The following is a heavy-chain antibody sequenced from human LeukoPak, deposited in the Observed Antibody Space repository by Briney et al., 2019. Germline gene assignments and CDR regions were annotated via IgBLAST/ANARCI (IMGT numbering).Heavy chain of an antibody. J-gene: IGHJ4*02. Sequence: GGSLRLSCAASGFDFSNYWMYWVRQAPGKGLEWVAIIKQDGSEKYYVDSVRGRFTISRDNAKNSLSLQMNSLRAEDTAVYYCASKGCTGGNCKHYFDYWGQGTLVTVAS. CDR2: IKQDGSEK. CDR1: GFDFSNYW. D-gene: IGHD2-8*02. V-gene: IGHV3-7*03. CDR3: ASKGCTGGNCKHYFDY.